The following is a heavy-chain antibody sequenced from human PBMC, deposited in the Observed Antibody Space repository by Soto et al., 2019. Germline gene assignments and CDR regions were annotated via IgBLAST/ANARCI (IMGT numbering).Heavy chain of an antibody. Sequence: QITLKESGPTLVKPTQTLTLTCTFSGFSLSTSGVGVGWIRQPPGKALEWLALIYWDDDKRYSPSLKSRLTNXKXTXXNQVVLTMTNMDPVDTATYYCAHMEIIAVAGTWNYWGQGTLVTVSS. J-gene: IGHJ4*02. CDR3: AHMEIIAVAGTWNY. D-gene: IGHD6-19*01. V-gene: IGHV2-5*02. CDR2: IYWDDDK. CDR1: GFSLSTSGVG.